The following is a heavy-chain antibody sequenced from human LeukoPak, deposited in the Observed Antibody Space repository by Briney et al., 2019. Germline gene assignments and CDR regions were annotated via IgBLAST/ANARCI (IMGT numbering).Heavy chain of an antibody. CDR2: INHSGST. V-gene: IGHV4-34*01. D-gene: IGHD2-21*02. CDR3: ARAARLAFDI. CDR1: GGSFSGYY. Sequence: MASETLTLTCAAYGGSFSGYYWSWIRQPPGKGLEWIGEINHSGSTNYNPSLKSRVTISVDTSKNQFSLKLSSVTAADTAVYYCARAARLAFDIWGQGTMVTVSS. J-gene: IGHJ3*02.